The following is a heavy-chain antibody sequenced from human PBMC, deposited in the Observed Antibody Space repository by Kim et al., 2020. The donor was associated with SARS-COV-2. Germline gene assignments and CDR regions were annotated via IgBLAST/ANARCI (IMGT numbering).Heavy chain of an antibody. Sequence: GGSLRLSCAASGFTVSSNYMTWVRQAPGKGLEWVSGIYSGGSTFYADSVKGRFTISRDNSKNTLYLQMNSLRAEDTAVYYCARGLAVGLNHDYYWGRGTLVTVSS. D-gene: IGHD1-26*01. V-gene: IGHV3-53*01. CDR3: ARGLAVGLNHDYY. J-gene: IGHJ4*02. CDR1: GFTVSSNY. CDR2: IYSGGST.